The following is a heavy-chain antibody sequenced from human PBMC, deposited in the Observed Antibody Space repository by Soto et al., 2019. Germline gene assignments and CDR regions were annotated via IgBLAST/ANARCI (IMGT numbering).Heavy chain of an antibody. J-gene: IGHJ6*02. CDR2: IKQDGSEK. CDR1: GFTFSNYW. CDR3: ARDGYYYGSGSYYTLGMDV. Sequence: PGGSLRLSCAASGFTFSNYWMSWVRQAPGRGLEWVANIKQDGSEKYYVDSVKGQFTISRDNAKNSLYLQMNSLRAEDTAVYYCARDGYYYGSGSYYTLGMDVWGQGTTVTVSS. D-gene: IGHD3-10*01. V-gene: IGHV3-7*01.